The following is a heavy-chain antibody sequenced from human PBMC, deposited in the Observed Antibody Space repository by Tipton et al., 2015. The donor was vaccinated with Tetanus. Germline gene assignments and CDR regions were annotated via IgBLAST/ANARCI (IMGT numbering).Heavy chain of an antibody. D-gene: IGHD5-18*01. Sequence: QSGAEVKKPGASVKVSCKASGYTFTSYYMHWVRQAPGQGLEWMGIINPSGGSTSYAQKFQGRVTMTRDTSTSTVYMELSSRRSGDAAVYSCEREGYSNGWDVINIGGQGTMDTVS. V-gene: IGHV1-46*01. CDR2: INPSGGST. CDR1: GYTFTSYY. CDR3: EREGYSNGWDVINI. J-gene: IGHJ3*02.